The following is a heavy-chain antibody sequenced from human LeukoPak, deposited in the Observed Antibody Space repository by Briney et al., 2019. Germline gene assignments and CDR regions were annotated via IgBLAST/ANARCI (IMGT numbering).Heavy chain of an antibody. D-gene: IGHD3-10*01. V-gene: IGHV2-5*02. CDR3: AHSSTIFGSGTYFNWFDP. CDR2: IYWDDDK. J-gene: IGHJ5*02. CDR1: GFSLSTRGVG. Sequence: SGPTLVKPTQTLTLTCTFSGFSLSTRGVGVGWIRQPPGKALEWLALIYWDDDKRCSPSLKSRLTITKDTSKNEVVLTMTNMDPVDTATYYCAHSSTIFGSGTYFNWFDPWGQGTLVTVSS.